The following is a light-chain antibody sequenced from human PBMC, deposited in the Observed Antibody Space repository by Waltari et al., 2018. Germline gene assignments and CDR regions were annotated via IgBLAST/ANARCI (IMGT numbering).Light chain of an antibody. CDR1: NIGSKS. CDR3: QVWDSDSDHVV. J-gene: IGLJ2*01. V-gene: IGLV3-21*01. Sequence: SYVLTQPPSVSVAPGETARITCGGNNIGSKSVHWYQQEPGQAPILVIYYNKYRPSGIPGRFSGSNSGNTATLTISRVDAGDEADYYCQVWDSDSDHVVFGGGTKLAVL. CDR2: YNK.